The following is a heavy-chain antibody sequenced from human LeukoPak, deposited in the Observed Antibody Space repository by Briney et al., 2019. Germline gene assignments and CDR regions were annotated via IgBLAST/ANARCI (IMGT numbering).Heavy chain of an antibody. CDR2: IIPIFGTA. J-gene: IGHJ6*03. D-gene: IGHD6-13*01. CDR1: GGTFSSYA. Sequence: SVKVSCKASGGTFSSYAISWVRQAPGQGLEWMGGIIPIFGTANYAQKFQGRVTITTDESTSTAYMELSSLRSEGTAVYYCAKVGGSSSAGYYYYYYYMDVWGKGTTVTVSS. CDR3: AKVGGSSSAGYYYYYYYMDV. V-gene: IGHV1-69*05.